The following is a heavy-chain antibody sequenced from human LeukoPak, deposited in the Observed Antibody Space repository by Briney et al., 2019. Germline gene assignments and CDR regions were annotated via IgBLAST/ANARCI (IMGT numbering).Heavy chain of an antibody. CDR3: ARRPGYYGAFDI. CDR2: IYYSGST. CDR1: GGSISSYY. D-gene: IGHD3-3*01. V-gene: IGHV4-59*08. J-gene: IGHJ3*02. Sequence: PSETLSLTCTVSGGSISSYYWSWIRQPPGKGLEWIGYIYYSGSTNYNPSLKSRVTISVDTSKNQFSLKLSSVTAADTAVYYCARRPGYYGAFDIWGQGTMVTVSS.